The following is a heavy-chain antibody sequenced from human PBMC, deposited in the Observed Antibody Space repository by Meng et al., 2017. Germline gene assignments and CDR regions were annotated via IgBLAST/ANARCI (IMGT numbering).Heavy chain of an antibody. CDR3: ARGSMFGATVTKIDY. V-gene: IGHV4-34*01. CDR1: GGSFSGYY. CDR2: INHSGST. J-gene: IGHJ4*02. Sequence: QGQLQQWGAGLLKPSATLSLTCAVYGGSFSGYYWSWIRQPPGKGLEWIGEINHSGSTNYNPSLKSRVTISVDTSKNQFSLKLSSVTAADTAVYYCARGSMFGATVTKIDYWGQGTLVTVSS. D-gene: IGHD4-17*01.